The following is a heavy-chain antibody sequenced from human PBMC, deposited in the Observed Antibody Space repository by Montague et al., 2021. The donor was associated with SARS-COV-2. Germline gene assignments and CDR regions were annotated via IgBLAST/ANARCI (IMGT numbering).Heavy chain of an antibody. V-gene: IGHV4-59*01. D-gene: IGHD3-3*01. CDR2: INYSGST. J-gene: IGHJ4*02. Sequence: SETLSLTCTVSGGSISSNYWCWIWNPPGKGLDRIGYINYSGSTNNNPTPRSHVTISLDMSKYKFSLKLSSVTAADTAVYYCASQVPDFWSGIDYWGQGTLVTVSS. CDR3: ASQVPDFWSGIDY. CDR1: GGSISSNY.